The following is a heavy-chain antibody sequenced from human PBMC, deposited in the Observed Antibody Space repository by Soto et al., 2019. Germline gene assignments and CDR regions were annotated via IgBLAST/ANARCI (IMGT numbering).Heavy chain of an antibody. V-gene: IGHV3-48*02. D-gene: IGHD2-21*02. CDR3: ARHRGVVTTPFDY. J-gene: IGHJ4*02. Sequence: SCAASGFTFSSYSMNWVRQAPGKGLEWVPYISSSSSTIYYADSVKGRFTISRDNAKNSLYLQMNSLRDEDTAVYYCARHRGVVTTPFDYWGQGTLVTVSS. CDR1: GFTFSSYS. CDR2: ISSSSSTI.